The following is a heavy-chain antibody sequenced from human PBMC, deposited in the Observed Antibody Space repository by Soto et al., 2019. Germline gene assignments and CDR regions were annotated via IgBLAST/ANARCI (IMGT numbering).Heavy chain of an antibody. CDR3: ARARCISTSCLFPGDRYYYYGMDV. CDR1: GGTFSSYA. Sequence: SVKVSCKASGGTFSSYAISWVRQAPGQGLEWMGGIIPIFGTANYAQKFQGRVTITADESTSTAYMELSSLRSEDTAVYYCARARCISTSCLFPGDRYYYYGMDVWGQGTTVTVSS. CDR2: IIPIFGTA. J-gene: IGHJ6*02. D-gene: IGHD2-2*01. V-gene: IGHV1-69*13.